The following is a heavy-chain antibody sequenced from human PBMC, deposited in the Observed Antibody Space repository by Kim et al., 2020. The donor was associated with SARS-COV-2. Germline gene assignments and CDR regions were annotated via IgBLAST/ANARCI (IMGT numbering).Heavy chain of an antibody. V-gene: IGHV4-34*01. CDR2: INHSGAT. CDR1: GGSLSDYH. Sequence: SETLSLTCAVYGGSLSDYHWSWIRQPPGKGLEWIGEINHSGATNYNPSLKSRVTISVDTSKNQFYLKLTSVAAADTATYYCARAAFTIVRGVTINQRVGFDAWGQGTLVTASS. D-gene: IGHD3-10*01. CDR3: ARAAFTIVRGVTINQRVGFDA. J-gene: IGHJ3*01.